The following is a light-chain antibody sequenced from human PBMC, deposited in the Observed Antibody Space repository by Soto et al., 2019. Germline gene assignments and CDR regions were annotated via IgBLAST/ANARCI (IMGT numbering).Light chain of an antibody. CDR2: DVS. Sequence: QSALTQPASVSGSPGQSITISCTGTSIDVGRYDYVSWYQHHPGKAPKLIIYDVSNRPSGVSNRFSGSKSGDTASLTISGLQAEDEADYYCSSYTSSSSVVFGGGTKLTVL. CDR1: SIDVGRYDY. CDR3: SSYTSSSSVV. J-gene: IGLJ2*01. V-gene: IGLV2-14*03.